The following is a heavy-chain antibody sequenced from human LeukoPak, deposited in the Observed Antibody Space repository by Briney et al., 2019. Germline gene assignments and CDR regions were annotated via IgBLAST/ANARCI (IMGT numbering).Heavy chain of an antibody. V-gene: IGHV3-21*01. CDR1: GFTFSSYS. D-gene: IGHD3-10*01. J-gene: IGHJ6*02. Sequence: GGSLRLSCAASGFTFSSYSMNWVRQAPGKGLEWVSSISSSSSYIYYADSVKGQFTISRDNAKNSLYLQMNSLRAEDTAVYYCARGGPLLWFGELLNYYGMDVWGQGTTVTVSS. CDR3: ARGGPLLWFGELLNYYGMDV. CDR2: ISSSSSYI.